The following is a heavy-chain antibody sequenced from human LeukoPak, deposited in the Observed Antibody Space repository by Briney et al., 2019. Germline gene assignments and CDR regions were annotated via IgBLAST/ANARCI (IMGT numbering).Heavy chain of an antibody. CDR3: ARDGDTVMVRGVILGYYGMDV. J-gene: IGHJ6*02. Sequence: GGSLRLSCAASGFTFSSYAMSWVRQAPGKGLEWVSAISGSGGSTYYADSVKGRFTISRDNAKNSLYLQMNSLRAEDTAVYYCARDGDTVMVRGVILGYYGMDVWGQGTTVTVSS. D-gene: IGHD3-10*01. CDR2: ISGSGGST. V-gene: IGHV3-23*01. CDR1: GFTFSSYA.